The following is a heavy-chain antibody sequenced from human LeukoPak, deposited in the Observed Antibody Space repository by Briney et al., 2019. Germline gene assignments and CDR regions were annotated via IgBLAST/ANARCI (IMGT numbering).Heavy chain of an antibody. V-gene: IGHV3-21*01. J-gene: IGHJ4*02. CDR2: ITKGSNYM. D-gene: IGHD3-22*01. Sequence: PGGSLRLSCAASGFSFTNYNMNWVRQAPGKGLEWVSSITKGSNYMYYADSVRGRFTISRDDAKASLSLQMDSLRAEDTAMYYCARGRYDSGSYYSIFGYWGQGTLVTVSS. CDR1: GFSFTNYN. CDR3: ARGRYDSGSYYSIFGY.